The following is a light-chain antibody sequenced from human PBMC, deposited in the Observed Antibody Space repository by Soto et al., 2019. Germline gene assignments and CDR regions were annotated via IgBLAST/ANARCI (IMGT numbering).Light chain of an antibody. V-gene: IGKV1-39*01. J-gene: IGKJ2*01. CDR2: AAS. Sequence: QITQSPSSLSASVGDRVTITCRASQNIDRYLSWYQQKAGKAPKLLIYAASTLQSGVPSRFRGSGSGTDFTLTISSXQPEDFATYFCQQSYNTPYTFGQGTKVDIK. CDR1: QNIDRY. CDR3: QQSYNTPYT.